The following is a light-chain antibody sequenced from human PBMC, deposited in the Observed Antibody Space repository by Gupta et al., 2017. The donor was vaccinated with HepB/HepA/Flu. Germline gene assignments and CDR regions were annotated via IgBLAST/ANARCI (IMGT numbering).Light chain of an antibody. J-gene: IGKJ2*01. V-gene: IGKV3-20*01. CDR2: GGS. Sequence: EIVLTPCPGTLSLAPGESDTLSCMTSQSIRNNFLAWYQQKPGQPPRLLIYGGSSRDSGIPDRFSGSGSRTDFTLTISSLQPEDVAVYYCQQYCKSPVTFGQGAKLEI. CDR1: QSIRNNF. CDR3: QQYCKSPVT.